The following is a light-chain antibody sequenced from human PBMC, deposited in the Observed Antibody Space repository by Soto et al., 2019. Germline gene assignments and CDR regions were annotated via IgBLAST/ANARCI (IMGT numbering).Light chain of an antibody. CDR3: SSYTSSSTLYV. J-gene: IGLJ1*01. CDR1: SSDVGGYNY. V-gene: IGLV2-14*01. Sequence: QSVLTQPASVSGSLGQSITISCTGTSSDVGGYNYVSWYQHHPGKAPKLMIYEVSNRPSGVSNRFSGSKSGNTASLTISGLQAEDEADYYCSSYTSSSTLYVFGTGTKLTVL. CDR2: EVS.